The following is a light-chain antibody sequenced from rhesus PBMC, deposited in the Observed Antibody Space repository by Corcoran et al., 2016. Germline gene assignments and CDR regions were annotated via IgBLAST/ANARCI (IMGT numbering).Light chain of an antibody. CDR1: QGISNY. J-gene: IGKJ2*01. CDR3: LQHNSYPYS. CDR2: GAS. V-gene: IGKV1S19*01. Sequence: DIQMTQSPSSLSASVGDRVTITCRASQGISNYLSWYQQKPGKAPKRRFYGASNLESGVPSRFSGCGSGTDFTLPISSLQPEDFATYYCLQHNSYPYSFGQGTKVEIK.